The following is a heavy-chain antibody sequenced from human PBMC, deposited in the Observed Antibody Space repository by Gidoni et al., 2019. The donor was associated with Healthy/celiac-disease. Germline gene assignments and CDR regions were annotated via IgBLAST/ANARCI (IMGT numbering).Heavy chain of an antibody. V-gene: IGHV3-23*01. CDR2: ISGSGGRT. D-gene: IGHD5-18*01. CDR1: GFTFSSYA. Sequence: EVQLLESGGGLVQPGGSLRLSCAASGFTFSSYAMSWVRQAPGKGLEWVSAISGSGGRTYYADSVKGRFTISRDNSKNTLYLQMNSLRAEDTAVYYCARVMVTEDYFDYWGQGTLVTVSS. J-gene: IGHJ4*02. CDR3: ARVMVTEDYFDY.